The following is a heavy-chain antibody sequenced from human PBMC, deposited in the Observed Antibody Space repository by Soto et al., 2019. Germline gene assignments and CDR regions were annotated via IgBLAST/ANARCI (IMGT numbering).Heavy chain of an antibody. CDR3: ARESGGATATLDYYYFYMDV. J-gene: IGHJ6*03. D-gene: IGHD5-12*01. V-gene: IGHV1-2*04. CDR2: INPNGGVT. Sequence: QVQLVQSGAEVRKPGASVTVSCRSSGDSFNDYYIHWVRQAPGQGFEWMGWINPNGGVTKYAQKVQGWVSRTRDTSIRTVYMQLSRLRSDDTAVYYCARESGGATATLDYYYFYMDVWGTGTMVTVSS. CDR1: GDSFNDYY.